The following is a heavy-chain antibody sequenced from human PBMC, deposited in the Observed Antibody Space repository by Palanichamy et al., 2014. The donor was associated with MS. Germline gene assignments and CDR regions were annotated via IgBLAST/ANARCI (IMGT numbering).Heavy chain of an antibody. D-gene: IGHD2-2*01. V-gene: IGHV1-18*01. CDR2: ISAYNDNT. Sequence: QLVQSGAEVKKPGASVKVSCKASGYIFTNYGISWVRQAPGQGLEWMGWISAYNDNTDYAQKFQGRVTLNTDTSTSTTYMELRTLRSDDTAVYYCARAPHVVGNGRSIDFDYWGQGTLVTVSS. CDR1: GYIFTNYG. J-gene: IGHJ4*02. CDR3: ARAPHVVGNGRSIDFDY.